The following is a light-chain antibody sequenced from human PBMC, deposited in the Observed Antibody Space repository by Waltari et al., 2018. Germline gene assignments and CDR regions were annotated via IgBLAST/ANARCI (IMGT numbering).Light chain of an antibody. CDR1: QTLLKTDGNTF. CDR3: MQGVRPWA. J-gene: IGKJ1*01. CDR2: EVS. Sequence: VMTQSSVALAVTLGQTASISCRSSQTLLKTDGNTFLIWFNQRPGQSPMRLIYEVSKRDSGVPDRFRGSGSGTDFTLEISRVEAVDVGVYYCMQGVRPWAFGQGTKVEIK. V-gene: IGKV2-30*01.